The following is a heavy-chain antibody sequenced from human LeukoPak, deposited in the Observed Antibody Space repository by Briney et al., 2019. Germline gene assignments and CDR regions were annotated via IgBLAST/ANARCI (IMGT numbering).Heavy chain of an antibody. D-gene: IGHD3-22*01. J-gene: IGHJ4*02. Sequence: SVKVSCKASGGTFTSYAISWVRQAPGQGLEWMGGIIPIFGTANYAQKFQGRVTITTDESTSTAYMELSSLRSEDTAVYYCAREGDSSGYSEFDYWGQGTLVTVSS. CDR1: GGTFTSYA. V-gene: IGHV1-69*05. CDR2: IIPIFGTA. CDR3: AREGDSSGYSEFDY.